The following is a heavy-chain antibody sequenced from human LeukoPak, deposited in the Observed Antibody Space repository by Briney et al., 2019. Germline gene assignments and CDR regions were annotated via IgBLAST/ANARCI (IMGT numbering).Heavy chain of an antibody. D-gene: IGHD6-13*01. J-gene: IGHJ6*02. Sequence: GGSLRLSCEASGFSFSIYNMNWVRLAPGKGLEWVSAISGSGGSTYYADSVKGRFTISRDNSKNTLYLQMNSLRAEDTAVYYCATLAAAGTLDLYYYYYYGMDVWGQGTTVTVSS. CDR3: ATLAAAGTLDLYYYYYYGMDV. CDR1: GFSFSIYN. V-gene: IGHV3-23*01. CDR2: ISGSGGST.